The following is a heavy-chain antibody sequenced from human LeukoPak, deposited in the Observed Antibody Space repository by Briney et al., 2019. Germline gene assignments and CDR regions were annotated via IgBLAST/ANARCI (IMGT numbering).Heavy chain of an antibody. D-gene: IGHD2-21*01. J-gene: IGHJ4*02. V-gene: IGHV3-23*01. Sequence: GGSLRLSCVGSGFTFRSHAMSWVRRAPEKGLEFVSGIYENGGTTYYADSVKGRFSISRDNSKNTLYLQMDSLRGEDTAVYYCAKDFRIGYSAHFDYWGQGALATVSS. CDR3: AKDFRIGYSAHFDY. CDR1: GFTFRSHA. CDR2: IYENGGTT.